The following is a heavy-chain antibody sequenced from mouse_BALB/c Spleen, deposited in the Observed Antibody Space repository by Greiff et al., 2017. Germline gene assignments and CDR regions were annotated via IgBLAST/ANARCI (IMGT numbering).Heavy chain of an antibody. Sequence: EVMLVESGGDLVKPGGSLKLSCAASGFTFSSYGMSWVRQTPDKRLEWVATISSGGSYTYYPDSVKGRFTISRDNAKNTLYLQMSSLKSEDTAMYYWARQLLDWGQGTLVTVSA. D-gene: IGHD2-12*01. J-gene: IGHJ3*01. CDR2: ISSGGSYT. V-gene: IGHV5-6*01. CDR1: GFTFSSYG. CDR3: ARQLLD.